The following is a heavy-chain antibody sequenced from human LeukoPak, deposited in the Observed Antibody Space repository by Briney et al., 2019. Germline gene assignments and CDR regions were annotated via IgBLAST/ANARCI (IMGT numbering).Heavy chain of an antibody. CDR2: ISSSSSDI. CDR1: GFAFSSYS. CDR3: ARDPSGSPAY. Sequence: GGSPSLPCAASGFAFSSYSLNWVRQAPGKGLEWVSSISSSSSDIYYADSMKGRFTISRDNAKNSLYLQMNSLRAEDTAVYFCARDPSGSPAYWGDGRVVTVSS. D-gene: IGHD3-10*01. J-gene: IGHJ4*01. V-gene: IGHV3-21*01.